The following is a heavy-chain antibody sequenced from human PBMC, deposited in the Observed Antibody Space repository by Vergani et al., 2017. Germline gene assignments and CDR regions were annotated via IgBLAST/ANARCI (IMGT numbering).Heavy chain of an antibody. CDR1: GFTFSNAW. J-gene: IGHJ4*02. Sequence: VQLVESGGGLVKPGGSLRLSCAASGFTFSNAWMSWIRQPPGKGLEWIGEINHSGSTNYNPSLKSRVTISVDTSKNQFSLKLSSVTAADTAVYYCARGLVVVPAARAGSETYFDYWGQGTLVTVSS. D-gene: IGHD2-2*01. V-gene: IGHV4-34*01. CDR2: INHSGST. CDR3: ARGLVVVPAARAGSETYFDY.